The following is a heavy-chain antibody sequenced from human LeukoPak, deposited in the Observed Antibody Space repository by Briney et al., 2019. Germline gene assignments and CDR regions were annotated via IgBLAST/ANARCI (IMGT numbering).Heavy chain of an antibody. D-gene: IGHD6-19*01. CDR1: GFTLSSYA. CDR3: AKGGIAVAWGQIAY. J-gene: IGHJ4*02. CDR2: ISGSGAST. Sequence: GGSLRLSCAASGFTLSSYAMNWVRQAPGEGLEWVSAISGSGASTYYADSVKGRFTISRDISKNMVYLQMNSLRPEDADVYYCAKGGIAVAWGQIAYWGQGTLVTVSS. V-gene: IGHV3-23*01.